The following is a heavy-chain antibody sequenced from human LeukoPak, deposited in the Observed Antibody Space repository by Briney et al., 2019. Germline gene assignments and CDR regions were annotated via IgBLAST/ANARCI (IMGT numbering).Heavy chain of an antibody. V-gene: IGHV1-3*01. CDR2: INAGNGNT. CDR1: GYTFTSYA. D-gene: IGHD5-18*01. CDR3: ARTTAMVTILDY. Sequence: ASVKVSCKASGYTFTSYAMHWVRQAPGQRLEWMGWINAGNGNTKYSQKFQGRVTITRDTSASTAYMELSSLRSGDTAVYYCARTTAMVTILDYWGQGALVTVSS. J-gene: IGHJ4*02.